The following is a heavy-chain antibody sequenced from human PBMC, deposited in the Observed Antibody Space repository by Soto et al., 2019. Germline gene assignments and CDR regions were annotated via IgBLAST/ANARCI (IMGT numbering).Heavy chain of an antibody. D-gene: IGHD6-19*01. Sequence: GGSLRLSCTGSGFTFGDYAVSWFRQAPGKGLEWVSFIRSKAFGGTAEYAASVKGRFTISRDDSKGIAYLQMDSLKTEDTALYYCATASSAWFRGHNWFDYWGQGTLVTVSS. CDR3: ATASSAWFRGHNWFDY. V-gene: IGHV3-49*03. CDR2: IRSKAFGGTA. CDR1: GFTFGDYA. J-gene: IGHJ5*01.